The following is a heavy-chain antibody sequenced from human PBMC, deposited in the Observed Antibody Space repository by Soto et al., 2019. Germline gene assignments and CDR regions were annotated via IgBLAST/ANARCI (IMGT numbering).Heavy chain of an antibody. CDR3: ASSLWHYYYNAIDV. CDR2: IYYSGKT. D-gene: IGHD2-21*01. Sequence: SETLSLTCTVSSASISSSNYYWAWIRQPPGKGLEWIGTIYYSGKTDYNSSLKSRVTISVDTSNNQFSLKLSSVTAADTAVYYCASSLWHYYYNAIDVWDQGTTVTVSS. J-gene: IGHJ6*02. CDR1: SASISSSNYY. V-gene: IGHV4-39*01.